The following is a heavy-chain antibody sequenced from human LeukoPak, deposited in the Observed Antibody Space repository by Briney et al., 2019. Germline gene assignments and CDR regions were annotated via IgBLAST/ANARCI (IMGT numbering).Heavy chain of an antibody. CDR3: AREIDSSGWPDAFDI. CDR1: GYTFTSYG. J-gene: IGHJ3*02. V-gene: IGHV1-18*01. D-gene: IGHD6-19*01. CDR2: ISAYNGNT. Sequence: GASVKVSCKASGYTFTSYGISWVRQAPGQGLEWMGWISAYNGNTNYAQKLQGRVTMTTDTSTSTAYMELRSLRSDDTAVYYCAREIDSSGWPDAFDIWGQGTMVTVSS.